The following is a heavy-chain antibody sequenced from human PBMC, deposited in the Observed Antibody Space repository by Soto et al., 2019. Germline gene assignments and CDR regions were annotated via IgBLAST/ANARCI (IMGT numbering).Heavy chain of an antibody. V-gene: IGHV4-31*03. Sequence: SETLSLTCTVSGGSISSGGYYWSWIRQHPGKGLEWIGYIYYSGSTYYNPSLKSRVTISVDTSKNQFSLKLSSVTAADTAVYYCARVPATRWGMDVWGHGTTVTVSS. CDR2: IYYSGST. CDR3: ARVPATRWGMDV. CDR1: GGSISSGGYY. J-gene: IGHJ6*02. D-gene: IGHD2-2*01.